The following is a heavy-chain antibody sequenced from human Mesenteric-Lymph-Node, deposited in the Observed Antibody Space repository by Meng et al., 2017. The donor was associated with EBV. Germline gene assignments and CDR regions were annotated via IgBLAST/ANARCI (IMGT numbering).Heavy chain of an antibody. D-gene: IGHD3-10*01. Sequence: VQLQQWGAGMLKPSETLSLTGAVYGEAFSDYYWTWIRQTPGKGLEWIGEVHRSGSTNYNPSLKSRVIISIDTSKNQFSLKLTSVTAADTAVYYCARALYSNSYYGSLSYWGLGTLVTVSS. CDR1: GEAFSDYY. V-gene: IGHV4-34*02. CDR3: ARALYSNSYYGSLSY. CDR2: VHRSGST. J-gene: IGHJ4*02.